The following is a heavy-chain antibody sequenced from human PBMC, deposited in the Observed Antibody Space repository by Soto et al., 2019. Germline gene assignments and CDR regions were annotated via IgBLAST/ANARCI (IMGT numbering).Heavy chain of an antibody. CDR2: INPNSGGT. CDR1: GYTFTGYY. J-gene: IGHJ6*02. D-gene: IGHD2-15*01. CDR3: ARGHCSGGRCYSHYYYYGMDV. Sequence: ASVKVSCKASGYTFTGYYMHWVRQAPGQGLEWMGWINPNSGGTNYAQKFQGRVTMTRDTSISTAYMELSRLRSDDTAVYYCARGHCSGGRCYSHYYYYGMDVWGQGTTVTVSS. V-gene: IGHV1-2*02.